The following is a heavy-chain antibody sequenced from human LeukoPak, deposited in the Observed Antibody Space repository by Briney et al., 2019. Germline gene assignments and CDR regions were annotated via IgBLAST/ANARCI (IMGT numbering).Heavy chain of an antibody. D-gene: IGHD6-6*01. J-gene: IGHJ4*02. Sequence: ESGGSLRLSCAASGFTFSSYAMSWVRQAPGKGLEWVSAISGSGGTTYYSDSVKGRFTISRDNAKNSLYLQMNSLRAEDTAVYYCARDRRYFDYWGQGTLVTVSS. CDR3: ARDRRYFDY. V-gene: IGHV3-23*01. CDR2: ISGSGGTT. CDR1: GFTFSSYA.